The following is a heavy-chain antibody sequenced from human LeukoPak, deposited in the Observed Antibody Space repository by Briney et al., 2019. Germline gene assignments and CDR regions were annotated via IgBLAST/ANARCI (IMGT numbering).Heavy chain of an antibody. Sequence: GGSLRLSCAASGFTFSNAWMNWVRQAPGEGLEWVGRIKNKIASGTTDYAAPVKGRFTISRDDSKNTLFLQMNSLKTEDTAMYYCTTNDAFDIWGQGTMATVSS. CDR2: IKNKIASGTT. CDR1: GFTFSNAW. V-gene: IGHV3-15*01. J-gene: IGHJ3*02. CDR3: TTNDAFDI.